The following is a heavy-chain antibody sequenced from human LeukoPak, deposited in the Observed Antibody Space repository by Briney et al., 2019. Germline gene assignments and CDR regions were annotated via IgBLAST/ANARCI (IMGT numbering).Heavy chain of an antibody. CDR1: GFTFSSSW. CDR3: ARGLVPGFLDY. J-gene: IGHJ4*02. V-gene: IGHV3-74*01. D-gene: IGHD4-11*01. CDR2: INSDESIT. Sequence: GGSLRLSCAASGFTFSSSWMYWVRQAPGKGLVWVSRINSDESITTYADSVKGRFTISRDDAKNTLYLQMNSLRAEDTAVYYCARGLVPGFLDYWGQGTPVTVSS.